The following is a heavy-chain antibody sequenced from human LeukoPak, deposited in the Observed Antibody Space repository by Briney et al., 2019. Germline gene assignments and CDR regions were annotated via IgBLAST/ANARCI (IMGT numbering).Heavy chain of an antibody. CDR3: ARETYYYVSGTYQNWYFAL. J-gene: IGHJ2*01. D-gene: IGHD3-10*01. CDR1: GFTFSSYT. Sequence: GGSLRLSCAASGFTFSSYTMNWVRQAPGKGLEWVSYISGGSYTIYYADSVKGRFTISRDNSKNTLYLQMNSLRAEDTAVYYCARETYYYVSGTYQNWYFALWGRGTLVTVSS. CDR2: ISGGSYTI. V-gene: IGHV3-48*01.